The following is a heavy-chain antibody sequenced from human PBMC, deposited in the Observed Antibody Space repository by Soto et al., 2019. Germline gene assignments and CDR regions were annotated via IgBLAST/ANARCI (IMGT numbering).Heavy chain of an antibody. Sequence: SETLSLTCTVSGDYINNYYWSWIRQSPGKGLEMIGYIFYTGSTYYNPSLNIRVTISVDISTNQFSLQLSSMTAADTAMYYCTRLTIMAEFEYWGQGKLVTLSS. V-gene: IGHV4-59*08. CDR2: IFYTGST. J-gene: IGHJ4*02. D-gene: IGHD3-16*01. CDR1: GDYINNYY. CDR3: TRLTIMAEFEY.